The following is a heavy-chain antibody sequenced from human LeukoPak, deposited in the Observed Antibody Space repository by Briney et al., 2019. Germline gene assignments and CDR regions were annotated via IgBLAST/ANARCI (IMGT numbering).Heavy chain of an antibody. CDR3: ATTLDYYDSSVLRIGAFDI. D-gene: IGHD3-22*01. V-gene: IGHV1-18*01. CDR1: GYTFTSYG. J-gene: IGHJ3*02. CDR2: ISAYNGNT. Sequence: ASVKVSCKASGYTFTSYGISWVRRAPGQGLEWMGWISAYNGNTNYAQKLQGRVTMTTDTSTSTAYMELRSLRSDDTAVYYCATTLDYYDSSVLRIGAFDIWGQGTMVTVSS.